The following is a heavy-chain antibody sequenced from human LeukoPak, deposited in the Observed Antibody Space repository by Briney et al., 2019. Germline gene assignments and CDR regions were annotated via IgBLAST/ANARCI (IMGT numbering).Heavy chain of an antibody. Sequence: ASVKVSCKASGYTFTGYYMHWVRQAPGQGLEWMGWINPNSGGTNYAQKFQGRATMTRDTSISTAYMELSRLGSDDTAVYYCARGTYYHDSSGHYYFDYWGQGTLVTVSS. J-gene: IGHJ4*02. CDR3: ARGTYYHDSSGHYYFDY. CDR1: GYTFTGYY. V-gene: IGHV1-2*02. CDR2: INPNSGGT. D-gene: IGHD3-22*01.